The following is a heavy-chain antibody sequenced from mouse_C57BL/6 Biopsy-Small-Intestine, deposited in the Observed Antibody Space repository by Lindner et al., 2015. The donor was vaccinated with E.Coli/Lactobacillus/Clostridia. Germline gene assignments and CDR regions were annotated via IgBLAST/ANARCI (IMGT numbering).Heavy chain of an antibody. Sequence: SVKVSCKASGYTFTDYSINWVRQAPGQGLEWMGRINLNSGVTNSAQSFQGRVTMTRATSINTTYMELRGLRSEDTAVYYCAREQRIPMAGPAIDYWGQGTLVTVSS. CDR1: GYTFTDYS. V-gene: IGHV1-84*02. J-gene: IGHJ4*01. CDR3: AREQRIPMAGPAIDY. CDR2: INLNSGVT. D-gene: IGHD3-3*01.